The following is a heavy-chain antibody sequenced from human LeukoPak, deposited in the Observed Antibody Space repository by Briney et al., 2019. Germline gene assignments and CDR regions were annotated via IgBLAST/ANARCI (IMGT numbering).Heavy chain of an antibody. CDR3: ARGIAGDYNGMDV. Sequence: SETLSLTCTVSGGSISSYYWSWIRQPPGKGLEWIGYIYYSGSTNYNPSLKSRVTISVDTSKNQFSLKLSSVTAADTAVYYCARGIAGDYNGMDVWGQGTTVTVSS. CDR2: IYYSGST. V-gene: IGHV4-59*01. J-gene: IGHJ6*02. CDR1: GGSISSYY. D-gene: IGHD2/OR15-2a*01.